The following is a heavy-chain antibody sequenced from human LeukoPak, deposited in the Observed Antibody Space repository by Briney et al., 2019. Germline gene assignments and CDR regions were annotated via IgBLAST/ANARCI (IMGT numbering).Heavy chain of an antibody. Sequence: ASVKVSCKASGYTFTSYAMHWVRQAPGQRLEWMGGIILIFGTANYAQKFQGRVTITADESTSTVYMELSSLRSEDTAVYYCARGRPYAFDIWGQGTMVTVSS. CDR2: IILIFGTA. CDR1: GYTFTSYA. V-gene: IGHV1-69*13. CDR3: ARGRPYAFDI. J-gene: IGHJ3*02.